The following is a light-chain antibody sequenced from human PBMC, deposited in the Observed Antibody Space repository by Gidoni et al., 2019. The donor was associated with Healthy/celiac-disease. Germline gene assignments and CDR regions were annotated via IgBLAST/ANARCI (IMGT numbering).Light chain of an antibody. CDR3: QQYNSYWT. Sequence: DHQMTQSPSTLSASVGDRVTITCRASQSISSWLAWYQQKPGKAPKLLIYKASSLESGVPSRFSGSGSGTEFTLTISSLQPDDFATYYCQQYNSYWTFXQXTKVEIK. J-gene: IGKJ1*01. CDR2: KAS. V-gene: IGKV1-5*03. CDR1: QSISSW.